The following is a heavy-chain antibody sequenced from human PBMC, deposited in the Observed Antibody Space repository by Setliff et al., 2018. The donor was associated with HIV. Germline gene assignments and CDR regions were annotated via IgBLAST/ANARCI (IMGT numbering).Heavy chain of an antibody. J-gene: IGHJ3*01. CDR3: ARDQTPLEAFDL. D-gene: IGHD2-15*01. CDR2: INPNTGGT. V-gene: IGHV1-2*02. CDR1: GYTFTGHY. Sequence: ASVKVSCKSSGYTFTGHYIHWVRQAPGQGLEWMGWINPNTGGTNYAQKFQGRVTMTRDTSISTAYMELRRLRSDDTAMYYCARDQTPLEAFDLWGQGTMVTVSS.